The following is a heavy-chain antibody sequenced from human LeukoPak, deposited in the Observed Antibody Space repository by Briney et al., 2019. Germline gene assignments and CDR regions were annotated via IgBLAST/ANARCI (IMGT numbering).Heavy chain of an antibody. CDR2: INHSGST. CDR1: GGSFSGYY. V-gene: IGHV4-34*01. D-gene: IGHD1-26*01. Sequence: PSETLSLTCAVYGGSFSGYYWSWIRQPPGKGLEWIGEINHSGSTNYNPSLKSRVTISVDTSKNQFSLKLSSVTAADTAVYYCAREKIVGGSPEGAFDIWGQGTMVTVSS. J-gene: IGHJ3*02. CDR3: AREKIVGGSPEGAFDI.